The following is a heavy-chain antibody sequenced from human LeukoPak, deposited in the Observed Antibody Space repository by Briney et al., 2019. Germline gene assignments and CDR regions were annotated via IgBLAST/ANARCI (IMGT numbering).Heavy chain of an antibody. CDR2: IYTSGST. D-gene: IGHD6-6*01. CDR1: GGSISSGNYY. Sequence: MASETLSLTCTVSGGSISSGNYYWSWIRQPAGKGLEWIGRIYTSGSTNYNPSLKSRVTISVDTSKNQFSLKLSSVTAADTAVYYCARAEWLYSSSFDYWGQGTLVTVSS. CDR3: ARAEWLYSSSFDY. V-gene: IGHV4-61*02. J-gene: IGHJ4*02.